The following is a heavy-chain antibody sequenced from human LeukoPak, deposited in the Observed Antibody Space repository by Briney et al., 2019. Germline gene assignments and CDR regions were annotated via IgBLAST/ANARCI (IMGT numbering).Heavy chain of an antibody. J-gene: IGHJ4*02. D-gene: IGHD6-6*01. CDR1: GFTPGDYT. Sequence: PGGSLRLSRAASGFTPGDYTMHWVRQAPGEGLEWVSLISWVGGSTHYADSVKGRFTISRDNSKNSLYLQMNSLRTEDTALYYCAKDRYSSSSGYYFDYWGQGTLVTVSS. CDR2: ISWVGGST. CDR3: AKDRYSSSSGYYFDY. V-gene: IGHV3-43*01.